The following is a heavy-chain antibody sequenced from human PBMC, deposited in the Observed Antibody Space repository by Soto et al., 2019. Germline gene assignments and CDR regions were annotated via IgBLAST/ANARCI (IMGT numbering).Heavy chain of an antibody. Sequence: ELQLVESGGGLVQPGGSLRLSCVVSGFSFSNYWMSWVRQAPGKGLEWVANIKQDGSETYYVDSVKGRFTISRDNAENSLYLQMPRLRGDDTAVYYCARGWATTAGTGDNWGQGTLVIVSS. V-gene: IGHV3-7*01. CDR2: IKQDGSET. CDR1: GFSFSNYW. CDR3: ARGWATTAGTGDN. D-gene: IGHD6-19*01. J-gene: IGHJ4*02.